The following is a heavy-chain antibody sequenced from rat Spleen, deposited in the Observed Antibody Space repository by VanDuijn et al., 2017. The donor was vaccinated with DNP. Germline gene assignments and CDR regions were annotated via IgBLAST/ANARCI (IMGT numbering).Heavy chain of an antibody. CDR2: ISTSGGST. Sequence: EVQLVESGGGLVLPGRSLKLSCAASGFTFSDYYMAWVCLAPTRGLEWVASISTSGGSTYYRDSVKGRFTVSRDNAKSTLYLKMDSLRSEDTATYYCARQKFNLYYFDSWGQGVMVSVSS. J-gene: IGHJ2*01. CDR3: ARQKFNLYYFDS. V-gene: IGHV5-25*01. D-gene: IGHD3-4*01. CDR1: GFTFSDYY.